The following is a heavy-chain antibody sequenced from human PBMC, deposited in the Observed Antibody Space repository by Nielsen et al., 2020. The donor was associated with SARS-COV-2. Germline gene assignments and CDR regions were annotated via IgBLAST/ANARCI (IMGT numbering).Heavy chain of an antibody. CDR1: GFTFRNFP. CDR2: ISYAGDNE. J-gene: IGHJ4*02. V-gene: IGHV3-30-3*01. Sequence: GGSLRLSCAASGFTFRNFPMHWVRQAPGKGLEWLAIISYAGDNEHYADSVKGRFTVSRDNSKNLVYLQMNSLKPEDSAMYYCARETLDHTSSFVDFWGQGALVAVSS. CDR3: ARETLDHTSSFVDF. D-gene: IGHD2-2*01.